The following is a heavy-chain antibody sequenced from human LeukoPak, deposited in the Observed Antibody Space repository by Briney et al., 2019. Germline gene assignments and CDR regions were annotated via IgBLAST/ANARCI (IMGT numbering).Heavy chain of an antibody. V-gene: IGHV1-69*13. D-gene: IGHD3-9*01. Sequence: ASVKASCKPSGGTFSSYAISWVRHAPGQGLGWMGGIIPILGTANYAQKFQGRVTITPDESTSTAYMELSSLRSEDTAVYYCARSYYHILTGIQAQKDYYYYYMDVWGKGTTVTISS. CDR2: IIPILGTA. J-gene: IGHJ6*03. CDR3: ARSYYHILTGIQAQKDYYYYYMDV. CDR1: GGTFSSYA.